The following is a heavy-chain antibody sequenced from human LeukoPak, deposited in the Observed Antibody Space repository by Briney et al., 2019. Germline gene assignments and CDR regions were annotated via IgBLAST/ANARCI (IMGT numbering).Heavy chain of an antibody. Sequence: ASVKVSCKVSGYTLTELSMHWVRQAPGKGLEWMGGFDPEDGETIYAQKFQGRVTMTEDTSTGTAYMELSSLRSEDTAVYYCATVELAVAGTLFDYWGQGTLVTVSS. J-gene: IGHJ4*02. CDR2: FDPEDGET. CDR1: GYTLTELS. V-gene: IGHV1-24*01. D-gene: IGHD6-19*01. CDR3: ATVELAVAGTLFDY.